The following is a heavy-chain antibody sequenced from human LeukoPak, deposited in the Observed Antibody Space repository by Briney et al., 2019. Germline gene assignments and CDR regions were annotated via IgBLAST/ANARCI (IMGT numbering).Heavy chain of an antibody. CDR3: AREGYYYDSSGYYYLDY. D-gene: IGHD3-22*01. Sequence: GASVKVSCKASGGTFSSYAISWVRQAPGQGLEWMGRIIPILGIANHAQKFQGRVTITADKSTSTAYMELSSLRSEDTAVYYCAREGYYYDSSGYYYLDYWGQGTLVTVSS. V-gene: IGHV1-69*04. J-gene: IGHJ4*02. CDR1: GGTFSSYA. CDR2: IIPILGIA.